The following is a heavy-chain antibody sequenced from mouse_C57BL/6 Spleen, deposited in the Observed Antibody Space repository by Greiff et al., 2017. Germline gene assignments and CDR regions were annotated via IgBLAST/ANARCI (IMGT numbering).Heavy chain of an antibody. Sequence: VQLQQSGPELVKPGASVKISCKASGYSFTDYNMDWVKQSNGKSLEWIGVINPNYGTTSYNQKLKGKATLTVDQSSSTAYMQLSSLTSADSAVYYCARSLTGHYYAMDYWGQGTSVTVSS. J-gene: IGHJ4*01. CDR2: INPNYGTT. CDR3: ARSLTGHYYAMDY. V-gene: IGHV1-39*01. D-gene: IGHD4-1*01. CDR1: GYSFTDYN.